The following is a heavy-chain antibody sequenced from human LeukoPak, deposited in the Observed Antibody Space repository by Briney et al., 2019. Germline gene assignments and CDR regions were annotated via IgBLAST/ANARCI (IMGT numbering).Heavy chain of an antibody. J-gene: IGHJ6*03. CDR1: GYTFTSYA. CDR2: INAGNGNT. CDR3: ARGVGYCSSTSCYDYYYYYMDV. V-gene: IGHV1-3*03. Sequence: ASVKVSCKASGYTFTSYAMHWVRQAPGQRLEWMGWINAGNGNTKYSQEFQGRVTITRDTSASTAYMELSSLRSEDMAVYYCARGVGYCSSTSCYDYYYYYMDVWGKGTTVTVSS. D-gene: IGHD2-2*01.